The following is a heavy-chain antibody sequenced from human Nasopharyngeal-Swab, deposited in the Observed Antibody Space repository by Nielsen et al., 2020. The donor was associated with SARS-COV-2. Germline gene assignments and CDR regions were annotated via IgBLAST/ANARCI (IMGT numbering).Heavy chain of an antibody. D-gene: IGHD2-8*01. CDR3: ARMYAIHGYYYYYMDV. V-gene: IGHV1-18*04. CDR1: GYTFTSYG. Sequence: VSVKVSCKASGYTFTSYGISWVRQAPGQGLEWMGWISAYNGNTNYAQKLQGRVTMTTDTSTSTAYMELRSLRSDDTAVYYCARMYAIHGYYYYYMDVWGKGTTVTVSS. J-gene: IGHJ6*03. CDR2: ISAYNGNT.